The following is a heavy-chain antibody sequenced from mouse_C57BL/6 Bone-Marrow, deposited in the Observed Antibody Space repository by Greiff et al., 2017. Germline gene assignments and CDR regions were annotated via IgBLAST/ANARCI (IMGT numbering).Heavy chain of an antibody. CDR1: GFTFSDYY. CDR2: ISNGGGST. Sequence: EVQLVESGGGLVQPGGSLKLSCAASGFTFSDYYMYWVRQTPEKRLEWVAYISNGGGSTYYPDTVKGRFTISSDNAKNTLYLQMSRLKSEDTAMYYWASFYSLDYWGQGTSVTVSS. CDR3: ASFYSLDY. D-gene: IGHD2-1*01. J-gene: IGHJ4*01. V-gene: IGHV5-12*01.